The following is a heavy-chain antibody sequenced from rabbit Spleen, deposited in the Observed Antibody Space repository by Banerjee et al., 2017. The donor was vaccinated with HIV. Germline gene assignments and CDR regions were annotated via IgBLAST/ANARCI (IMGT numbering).Heavy chain of an antibody. CDR1: GLDVSARYW. D-gene: IGHD4-2*01. J-gene: IGHJ4*01. CDR2: IDVVKSGST. Sequence: QEQLEESGGDLVKPGASLTLTCKASGLDVSARYWICWVRQAPGKGLEWIACIDVVKSGSTYYANWAKGRLTISKTSSTTVTLQMTSLTAADTATYFCARDAAGREDFNLWGPGTLVTVS. V-gene: IGHV1S45*01. CDR3: ARDAAGREDFNL.